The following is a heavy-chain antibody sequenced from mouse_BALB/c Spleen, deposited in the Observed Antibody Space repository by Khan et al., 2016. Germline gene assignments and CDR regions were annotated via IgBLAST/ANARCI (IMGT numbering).Heavy chain of an antibody. CDR3: ARYGNILAWFAY. Sequence: VRLQQSGAELVRSGASVNLSCTASGFNIKDYYMHWVKQRPEQGLEWIGWIDPENADTEYAPKFQGKATMTADTSSNTAYLQLSSLTSEDTAVYYCARYGNILAWFAYWGQGTLVTVSA. J-gene: IGHJ3*01. V-gene: IGHV14-4*02. D-gene: IGHD2-1*01. CDR1: GFNIKDYY. CDR2: IDPENADT.